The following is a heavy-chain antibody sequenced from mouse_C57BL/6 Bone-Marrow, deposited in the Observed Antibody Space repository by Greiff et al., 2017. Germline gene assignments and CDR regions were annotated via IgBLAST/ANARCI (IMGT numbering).Heavy chain of an antibody. CDR3: ARDEYYSNPFDY. Sequence: EVQVVESGGGLVKPGGSLKLSCAASGFTFSDYGMHWVRQAPEKGLEWVAYISSGSSTIYYADTVKGRFTISRDNAKNTLFLQMTSLRSEDTAMYYCARDEYYSNPFDYWGQGTTLTVSS. CDR1: GFTFSDYG. V-gene: IGHV5-17*01. CDR2: ISSGSSTI. D-gene: IGHD2-5*01. J-gene: IGHJ2*01.